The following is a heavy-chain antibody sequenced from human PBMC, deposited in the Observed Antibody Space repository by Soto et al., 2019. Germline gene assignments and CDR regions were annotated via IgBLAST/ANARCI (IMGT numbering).Heavy chain of an antibody. CDR1: GGSISSSSYY. D-gene: IGHD2-15*01. J-gene: IGHJ6*03. CDR3: ARHRVGIGTRMTYYYMDV. CDR2: IYYSGST. V-gene: IGHV4-39*01. Sequence: SETLSLTCTVSGGSISSSSYYWGWIRQPPGKGLEWIGSIYYSGSTYYNPSLKSRVTISVDTSKNQFSLKLSSVTAADTAVYYCARHRVGIGTRMTYYYMDVWGKGTTVTVS.